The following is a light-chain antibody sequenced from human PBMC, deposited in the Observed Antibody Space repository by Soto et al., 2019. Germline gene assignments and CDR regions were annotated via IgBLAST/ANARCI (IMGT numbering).Light chain of an antibody. Sequence: EIVLTQSPATLSLSPGERATLSCRASQSISRYLAWYQQKPGQAPRLLIYDASNRATAIPARFSGSGSGTDFTLTISSLEPEDVAFYYCQQRTNWPITFGQGTRLEI. CDR2: DAS. J-gene: IGKJ5*01. CDR1: QSISRY. V-gene: IGKV3-11*01. CDR3: QQRTNWPIT.